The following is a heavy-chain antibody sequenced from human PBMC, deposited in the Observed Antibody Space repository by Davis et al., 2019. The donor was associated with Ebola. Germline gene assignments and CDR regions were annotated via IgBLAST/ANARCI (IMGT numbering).Heavy chain of an antibody. J-gene: IGHJ4*02. V-gene: IGHV3-74*01. CDR3: ARAEEEAAAGTEVVPFDY. CDR2: INSDGSST. CDR1: GFTFSSYW. Sequence: PGGSLRLSCAASGFTFSSYWMHWVRQAPGKGLVWVSRINSDGSSTSYADSVKGRFTISRDNAKNTLYLQMNSLRAEDTAVYYCARAEEEAAAGTEVVPFDYWGQGTLVTVSS. D-gene: IGHD6-13*01.